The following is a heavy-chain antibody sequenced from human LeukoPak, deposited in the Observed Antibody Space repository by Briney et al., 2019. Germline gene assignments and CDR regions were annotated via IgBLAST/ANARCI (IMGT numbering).Heavy chain of an antibody. CDR1: GFTFSSYS. J-gene: IGHJ4*02. CDR2: ISSSSSYI. Sequence: GSLRLSCAASGFTFSSYSMNWVRQAPGKGLEWVSSISSSSSYIYYADSVKGRFTISRDNAKNSLYLQMNSLRAEDTAVYYCARQVTIQGSLDYWGQGTLVTVSS. CDR3: ARQVTIQGSLDY. V-gene: IGHV3-21*01. D-gene: IGHD3-3*01.